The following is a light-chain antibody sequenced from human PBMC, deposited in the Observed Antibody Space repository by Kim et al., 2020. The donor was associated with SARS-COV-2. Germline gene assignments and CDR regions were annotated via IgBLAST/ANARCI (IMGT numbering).Light chain of an antibody. CDR1: SLRSYY. CDR2: GKN. J-gene: IGLJ2*01. Sequence: VALGQTVRITCQGDSLRSYYASWYKQKPGQAPVLVIYGKNNRPSVIPDRFSGSSSGNTASLTITGAQAEDEADYYCNSRDSSGPVVFGGGTQLTVL. CDR3: NSRDSSGPVV. V-gene: IGLV3-19*01.